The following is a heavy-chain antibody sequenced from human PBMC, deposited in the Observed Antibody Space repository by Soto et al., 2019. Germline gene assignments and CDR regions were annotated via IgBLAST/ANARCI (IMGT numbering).Heavy chain of an antibody. CDR3: ARDQHHYYYDSGDWFER. D-gene: IGHD3-22*01. Sequence: QVQLQESGPGLVKPSQTLSLTCTVSGGSISSGGYYCSWIRHHPGKGLEWIGYIYYRGSSYYNPGPKRRVTISVDTPKTPFALKLSSVTDAGTAVYYCARDQHHYYYDSGDWFERWGQGTLVTVSA. CDR2: IYYRGSS. CDR1: GGSISSGGYY. J-gene: IGHJ5*02. V-gene: IGHV4-31*03.